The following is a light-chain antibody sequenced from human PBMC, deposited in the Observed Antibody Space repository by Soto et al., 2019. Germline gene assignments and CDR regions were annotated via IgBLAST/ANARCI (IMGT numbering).Light chain of an antibody. CDR3: QQANSFPIT. J-gene: IGKJ5*01. CDR1: QGISSY. CDR2: AAS. Sequence: AIRMTQSPSSLSASTGARVTITCRASQGISSYLAWYQQKPGKAPKVLSYAASTLQSGVPSRFRGSGSGTDFTLTISSLKPEDFETYYCQQANSFPITFGQGTRLEIK. V-gene: IGKV1-8*01.